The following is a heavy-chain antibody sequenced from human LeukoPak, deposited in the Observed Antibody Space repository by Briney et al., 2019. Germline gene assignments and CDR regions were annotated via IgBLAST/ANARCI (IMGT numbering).Heavy chain of an antibody. CDR1: GGSFSGYY. CDR3: ARLSPLEGFDP. Sequence: SETLSLTCAVYGGSFSGYYWSWIRQPPGKGLEWIGEINHSGSTNYNPSLKSRVTISVDTSKNQFSLKLSSVTAADTAVYYCARLSPLEGFDPWGQGALVTVSS. V-gene: IGHV4-34*01. D-gene: IGHD3-3*01. CDR2: INHSGST. J-gene: IGHJ5*02.